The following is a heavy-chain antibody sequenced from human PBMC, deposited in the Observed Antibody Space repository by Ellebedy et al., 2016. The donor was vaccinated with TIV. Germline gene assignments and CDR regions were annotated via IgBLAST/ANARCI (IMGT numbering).Heavy chain of an antibody. D-gene: IGHD2-2*01. CDR3: ARGGVIKSYAAADY. V-gene: IGHV3-30-3*01. Sequence: GESLKIPCAVSGFTFSTYVIHWVRQAPGKGLEWVALISFDGSNKYYADSVKGRFTISRDNSKSTLYLQMNSLRTEDTAVYYCARGGVIKSYAAADYWGQGTLVTVSS. CDR1: GFTFSTYV. CDR2: ISFDGSNK. J-gene: IGHJ4*02.